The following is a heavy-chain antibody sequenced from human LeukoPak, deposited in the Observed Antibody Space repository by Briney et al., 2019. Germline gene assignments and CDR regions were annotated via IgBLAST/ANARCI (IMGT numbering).Heavy chain of an antibody. V-gene: IGHV4-39*07. Sequence: PSETLSLTCTVSGGSISSSSYYWGWIRQPPGKGLEWIGSIYYSGSTYYNPSLKSRVTISVDTSKNQFSLKLSSVTAADTAVYYCARDTENLFRTDYWGQGTLVTVSS. CDR3: ARDTENLFRTDY. D-gene: IGHD2/OR15-2a*01. CDR1: GGSISSSSYY. J-gene: IGHJ4*02. CDR2: IYYSGST.